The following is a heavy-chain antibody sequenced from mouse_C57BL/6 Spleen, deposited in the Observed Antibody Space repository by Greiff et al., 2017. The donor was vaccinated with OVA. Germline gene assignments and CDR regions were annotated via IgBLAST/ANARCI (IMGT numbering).Heavy chain of an antibody. CDR3: VRTFYDDDGVFAY. Sequence: EVKLVESGGGLVQPKGSLKLSCAASGFSFNTYAMNWVRQAPGKGLEWVARIRSKSNNYATYYADSVKDRFTISRDDSESMLYLQMNNLKTEDTAMYYCVRTFYDDDGVFAYWGQGTLVTVSA. CDR2: IRSKSNNYAT. D-gene: IGHD2-4*01. V-gene: IGHV10-1*01. CDR1: GFSFNTYA. J-gene: IGHJ3*01.